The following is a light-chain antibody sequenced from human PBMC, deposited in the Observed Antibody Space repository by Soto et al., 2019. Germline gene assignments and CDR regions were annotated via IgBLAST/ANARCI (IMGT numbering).Light chain of an antibody. Sequence: EIVMTQSPATLSVSPGERATLSCGASQSVSSNLAWYQQKPGQAPRLLIYGASTWATGIPARFSGSGSGTEFTLTISSLQSEDFAVYYCQQYNNWPRTFGQGTKVEIK. V-gene: IGKV3-15*01. J-gene: IGKJ1*01. CDR2: GAS. CDR1: QSVSSN. CDR3: QQYNNWPRT.